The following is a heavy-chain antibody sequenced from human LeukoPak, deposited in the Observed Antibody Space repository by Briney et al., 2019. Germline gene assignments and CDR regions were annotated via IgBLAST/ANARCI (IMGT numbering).Heavy chain of an antibody. Sequence: ASVKVSCKASGYTFTSYGISWVRQAPGQGLEWMGWMNPNSGNTGYAQKFQGRVTMTRNTSISTAYMELSSLRSEDTAVYYCARGYQLTDYWGQGTLVTVSS. V-gene: IGHV1-8*02. CDR1: GYTFTSYG. CDR2: MNPNSGNT. J-gene: IGHJ4*02. CDR3: ARGYQLTDY. D-gene: IGHD2-2*01.